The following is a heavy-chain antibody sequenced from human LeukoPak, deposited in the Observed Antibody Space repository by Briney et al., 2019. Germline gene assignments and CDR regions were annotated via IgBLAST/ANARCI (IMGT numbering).Heavy chain of an antibody. CDR2: ISSSSSYI. CDR1: GFTFSSYS. Sequence: GGSLRLSCAASGFTFSSYSMNWVRQAPGKGLEWVSSISSSSSYIYYADSVKGRFTISRDNAKNSLYLQMNSLRAEDTAVYYCARGGVFRGYYFDYWAQGPLVTVPS. CDR3: ARGGVFRGYYFDY. J-gene: IGHJ4*02. D-gene: IGHD3-16*01. V-gene: IGHV3-21*01.